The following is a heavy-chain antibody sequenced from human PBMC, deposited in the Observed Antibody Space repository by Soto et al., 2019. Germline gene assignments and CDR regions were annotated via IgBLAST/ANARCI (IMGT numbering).Heavy chain of an antibody. J-gene: IGHJ4*02. CDR3: ARENSYFDY. Sequence: QIPLLQSGAEVKKPGASVKVTCKASGYTFRNFGISWVRQAPGQGHEWMGWISAYNANANYAQKLQGRLTMTADTSTSTASMELRSLRSDDTAVYYCARENSYFDYWGQGTLVTVSS. CDR2: ISAYNANA. V-gene: IGHV1-18*01. CDR1: GYTFRNFG.